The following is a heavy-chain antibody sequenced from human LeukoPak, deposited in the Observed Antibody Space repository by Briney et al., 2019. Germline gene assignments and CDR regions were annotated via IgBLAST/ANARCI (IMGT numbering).Heavy chain of an antibody. J-gene: IGHJ4*02. CDR2: IYYSGST. V-gene: IGHV4-59*01. Sequence: PSETLSLTCTVSGGSISSYYWSWIRQPPGKGLEWIGYIYYSGSTNYNPSLESRVTISLDTSKNQFSLKLSSVTAADTAVYYCARIYGGYFDYWGQGTLVTVSS. D-gene: IGHD3-16*01. CDR1: GGSISSYY. CDR3: ARIYGGYFDY.